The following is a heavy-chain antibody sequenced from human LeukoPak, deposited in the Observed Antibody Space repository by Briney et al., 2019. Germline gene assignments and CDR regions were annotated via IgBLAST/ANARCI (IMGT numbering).Heavy chain of an antibody. D-gene: IGHD2-15*01. CDR1: GYTFTGYY. J-gene: IGHJ4*02. V-gene: IGHV1-2*02. Sequence: ASVKVSCKASGYTFTGYYMHWVRQAPGQGLEWMGWINPNSGGTNYAQKFQGRVTMTRDTSISTAYMELSRLRSDDTAVYYCARVNFSTGTGSGGSCYPDRLLPVYWGQGTLVTVSS. CDR3: ARVNFSTGTGSGGSCYPDRLLPVY. CDR2: INPNSGGT.